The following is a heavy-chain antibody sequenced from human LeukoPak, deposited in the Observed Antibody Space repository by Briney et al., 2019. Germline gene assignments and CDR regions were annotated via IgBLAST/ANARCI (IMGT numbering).Heavy chain of an antibody. CDR3: ARASTHRYNWKSGQLSDAFDI. V-gene: IGHV1-18*01. CDR2: ISAYNGHT. J-gene: IGHJ3*02. Sequence: ASVKVSCKASGYTVILYGISWGRQAPGQGLEWMGWISAYNGHTNDAQKLQGRFTMATDTSTTTANMELRSLRSDDTAVYYCARASTHRYNWKSGQLSDAFDIWGQGTMVTVSS. D-gene: IGHD1-20*01. CDR1: GYTVILYG.